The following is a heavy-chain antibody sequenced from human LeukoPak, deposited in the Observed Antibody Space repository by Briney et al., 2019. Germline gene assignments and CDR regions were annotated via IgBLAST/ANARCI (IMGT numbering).Heavy chain of an antibody. D-gene: IGHD3-10*01. Sequence: PSETLSLTCTVSGVSMNTYYWSWIRQTPGKGLEWIGYIYHTGSPNYNPSLKSRVTISVDTSKNQIFLNVRSVTAADTAVYYCARLIGGSGSYPFDPWGQGTLVTVSS. V-gene: IGHV4-59*08. CDR1: GVSMNTYY. J-gene: IGHJ5*02. CDR3: ARLIGGSGSYPFDP. CDR2: IYHTGSP.